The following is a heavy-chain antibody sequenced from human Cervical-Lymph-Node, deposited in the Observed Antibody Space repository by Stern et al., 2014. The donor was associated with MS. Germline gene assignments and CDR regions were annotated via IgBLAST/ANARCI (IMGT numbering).Heavy chain of an antibody. D-gene: IGHD2-2*02. CDR1: GFTVSNNY. CDR2: IYSGGST. CDR3: VRVSRYCSTTSCYIYYYGMDV. J-gene: IGHJ6*02. Sequence: EVQLVESGGGLIQPGGSLRLSCAASGFTVSNNYMSWVRQAPGKGLEGVSVIYSGGSTYYAASVKGRFTISRDSSKNTLYLQMNSLRAEDTAVYYCVRVSRYCSTTSCYIYYYGMDVWGQGATVTVSS. V-gene: IGHV3-53*01.